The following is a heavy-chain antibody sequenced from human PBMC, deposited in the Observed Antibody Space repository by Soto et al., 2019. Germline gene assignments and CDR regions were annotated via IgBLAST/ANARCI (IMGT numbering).Heavy chain of an antibody. CDR1: GFTFSSYD. D-gene: IGHD6-6*01. Sequence: EVQLVEPGGGLVQPGGSLRLSCAASGFTFSSYDMHWVRQATGKGLEWVSAIGTAGDTYYPGSVKGRFTISRENAKNSLYLQMNSLRAGDTAVYYCARATSIAARHYYFDYWGQGTLVTVSS. J-gene: IGHJ4*02. CDR3: ARATSIAARHYYFDY. CDR2: IGTAGDT. V-gene: IGHV3-13*01.